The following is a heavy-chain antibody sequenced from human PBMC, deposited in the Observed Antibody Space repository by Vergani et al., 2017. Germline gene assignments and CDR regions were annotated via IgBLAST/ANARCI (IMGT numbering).Heavy chain of an antibody. CDR3: AKXLGTSSGGGWFDP. D-gene: IGHD6-6*01. J-gene: IGHJ5*02. V-gene: IGHV3-9*02. CDR1: GFTSAGYA. Sequence: EVQLEESGGGLVLPGRSLGLSCVASGFTSAGYAMHWVRQAPGKGLEWVSGISWNSNSIGYADSVKGRFTISRDNAKNSLYLQMNSLRAEDTALYYCAKXLGTSSGGGWFDPGGQGTLVTVSS. CDR2: ISWNSNSI.